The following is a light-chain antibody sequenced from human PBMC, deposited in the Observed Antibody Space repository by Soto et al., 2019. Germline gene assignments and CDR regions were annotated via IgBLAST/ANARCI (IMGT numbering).Light chain of an antibody. CDR3: QQYNNWPYT. Sequence: EIVMTQSPATLSVSPGERATLSCRASQSVSSNLAWYQQKPGQAPRLLIYGASTRATGIPARFSGSGSGTEFTLTISSLQSGDFAVYYCQQYNNWPYTFGQGTKQEIK. V-gene: IGKV3-15*01. CDR1: QSVSSN. CDR2: GAS. J-gene: IGKJ2*01.